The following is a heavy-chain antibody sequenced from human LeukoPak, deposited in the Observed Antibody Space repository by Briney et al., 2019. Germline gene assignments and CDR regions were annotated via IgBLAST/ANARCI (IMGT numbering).Heavy chain of an antibody. CDR3: ARAGTYCSSTSCYAAILDY. CDR2: INHSGST. CDR1: GGSFSGYY. D-gene: IGHD2-2*01. V-gene: IGHV4-34*01. Sequence: PSETLSLTCAVYGGSFSGYYWSWIRQPPGKGLEWIGEINHSGSTNYNPSLKSRVTISVDTSKNQFSLKLSSVTAADTAVYYCARAGTYCSSTSCYAAILDYWGQGTLVTVSS. J-gene: IGHJ4*02.